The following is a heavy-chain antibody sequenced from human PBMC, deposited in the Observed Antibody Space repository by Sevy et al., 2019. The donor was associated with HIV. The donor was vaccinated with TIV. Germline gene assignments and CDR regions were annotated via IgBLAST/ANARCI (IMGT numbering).Heavy chain of an antibody. J-gene: IGHJ6*03. Sequence: GGSLRLPCAASGFTFSSYAMHWVRQAPGKGLEWVAVISYDGSNKYYADSVKGRFTISRDNSKNTLYLQMNSLRAEDTAVYYCAREMGGYGSGRPIGYMDVWGKGTTVTVSS. D-gene: IGHD5-18*01. CDR1: GFTFSSYA. CDR2: ISYDGSNK. CDR3: AREMGGYGSGRPIGYMDV. V-gene: IGHV3-30-3*01.